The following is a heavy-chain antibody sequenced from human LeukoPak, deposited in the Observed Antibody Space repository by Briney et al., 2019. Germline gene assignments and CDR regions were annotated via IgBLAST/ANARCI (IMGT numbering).Heavy chain of an antibody. V-gene: IGHV3-7*01. Sequence: PGGSLRLSCAASGFTFSSYWMSWVRQAPGKGREWVANIKQDGSEKYYVDSVKGRFTISRDNAKNSLYLQMNSLRAEDTAVYYCAREQAYYYDSSGYYPDYWGQGTLVTVSS. CDR3: AREQAYYYDSSGYYPDY. CDR2: IKQDGSEK. CDR1: GFTFSSYW. D-gene: IGHD3-22*01. J-gene: IGHJ4*02.